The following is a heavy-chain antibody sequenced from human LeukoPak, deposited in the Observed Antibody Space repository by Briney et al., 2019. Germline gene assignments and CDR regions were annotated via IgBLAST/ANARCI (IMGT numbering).Heavy chain of an antibody. CDR1: GLTFRNAW. Sequence: GWSLRLSCAASGLTFRNAWMSWVRQAPGKGLEWVGRIKKKTDGGTAEYAAAVKARFFISIVDSNNTLYLQMNSLKTEDTAVYYCTTVSDYIGEASIDYWGQGTMVTVSS. CDR3: TTVSDYIGEASIDY. V-gene: IGHV3-15*01. J-gene: IGHJ4*02. CDR2: IKKKTDGGTA. D-gene: IGHD4-11*01.